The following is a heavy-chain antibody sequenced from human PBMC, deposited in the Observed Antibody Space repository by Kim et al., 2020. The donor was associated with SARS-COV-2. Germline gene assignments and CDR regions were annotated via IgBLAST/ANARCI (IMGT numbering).Heavy chain of an antibody. V-gene: IGHV4-59*01. CDR2: IYYSGST. J-gene: IGHJ4*02. D-gene: IGHD3-10*01. CDR1: GGSISSYY. Sequence: SETLSLTCTVSGGSISSYYWSWIRQPPGKGLEWIGYIYYSGSTNYNPSLKSRVTISVDTSKNQFSLKLSSVTAADTAVYYCARDYYGSGSSDYWGQGTLVTVSS. CDR3: ARDYYGSGSSDY.